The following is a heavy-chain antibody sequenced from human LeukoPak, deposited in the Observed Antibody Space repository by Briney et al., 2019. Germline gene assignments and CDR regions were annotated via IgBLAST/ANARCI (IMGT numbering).Heavy chain of an antibody. V-gene: IGHV3-48*03. J-gene: IGHJ6*04. D-gene: IGHD3-10*02. CDR3: AELGITMIGGV. CDR1: GFTFSSYE. CDR2: ISSSGSTI. Sequence: GGSLRLSCAASGFTFSSYEMNWVRQAPGKGLEWVSYISSSGSTIYYADSVKGRFTISRDNAKDSLYLQMNSPRAEDTAVYYCAELGITMIGGVRGKGTTVTISS.